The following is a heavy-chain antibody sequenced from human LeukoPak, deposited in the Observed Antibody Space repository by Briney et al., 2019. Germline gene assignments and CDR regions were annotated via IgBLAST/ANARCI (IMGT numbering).Heavy chain of an antibody. CDR1: GYSISSDYY. V-gene: IGHV4-38-2*01. J-gene: IGHJ5*02. D-gene: IGHD2-21*01. Sequence: SETLSLTCVVSGYSISSDYYWGWIRQPPGRGLEGIGNIYHRGSTYYNPSLKSRVTISADTSKNKFSLKLSSVTAADTAVYYCARVRVVVIATGEMLWFDPWGQGTLVTVSS. CDR3: ARVRVVVIATGEMLWFDP. CDR2: IYHRGST.